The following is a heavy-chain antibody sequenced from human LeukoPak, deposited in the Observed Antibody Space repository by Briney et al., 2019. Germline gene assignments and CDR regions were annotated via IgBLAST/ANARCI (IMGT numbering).Heavy chain of an antibody. J-gene: IGHJ6*02. CDR3: AKERYFGSADYYGMDV. CDR1: GFFFDDYG. CDR2: ISWQSRTR. D-gene: IGHD3-9*01. Sequence: GGSLRLSCVASGFFFDDYGMHWVRQVPGKGLEWVSGISWQSRTRKYADSVRGRFTISRDNSKNTLYLQMNSLRAEDTAVYYCAKERYFGSADYYGMDVWGQGTTVTVSS. V-gene: IGHV3-9*01.